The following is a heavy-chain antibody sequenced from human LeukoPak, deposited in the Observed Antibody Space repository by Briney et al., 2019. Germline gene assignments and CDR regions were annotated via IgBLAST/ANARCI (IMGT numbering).Heavy chain of an antibody. V-gene: IGHV3-7*01. CDR2: IKQDGSEK. Sequence: PTSETLSLTCGVYGGSLSDYYWSWVRQAPGKGLEWVANIKQDGSEKYYVDSVKGRFTISRDNAKNSLYLQMNSLRAEDTAVYYCARSGSYYKKYYFDYWGQGTLVTVSS. D-gene: IGHD1-26*01. CDR1: GGSLSDYY. CDR3: ARSGSYYKKYYFDY. J-gene: IGHJ4*02.